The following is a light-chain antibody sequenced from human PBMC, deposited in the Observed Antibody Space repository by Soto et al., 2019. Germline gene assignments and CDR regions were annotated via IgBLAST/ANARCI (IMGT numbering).Light chain of an antibody. V-gene: IGKV1-27*01. CDR1: QGIAPY. Sequence: DVQMTQSPSSLSASVGDRVTITCRASQGIAPYLAWFQQKPAKVPKLLIYAASTLQSGVPSRFSGSGSGTDFTLTISSLQPEDVATYYCQKYNSAPLTFGGGTKVEIK. J-gene: IGKJ4*01. CDR2: AAS. CDR3: QKYNSAPLT.